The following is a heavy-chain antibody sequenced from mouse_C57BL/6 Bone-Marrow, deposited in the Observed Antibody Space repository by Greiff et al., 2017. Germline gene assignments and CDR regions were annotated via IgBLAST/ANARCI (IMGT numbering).Heavy chain of an antibody. J-gene: IGHJ3*01. Sequence: QVQLQQPGAELVKPGPSVKLSCKASGYTFTSYWMQWVKQRPGQGLEWIGEIDPSDSYTNYNQNFKCMATLTVDTSSSSAYMQLSSLTSEDSAVYYCARPGAYWGQGTLVTVSA. V-gene: IGHV1-50*01. CDR2: IDPSDSYT. CDR1: GYTFTSYW. CDR3: ARPGAY.